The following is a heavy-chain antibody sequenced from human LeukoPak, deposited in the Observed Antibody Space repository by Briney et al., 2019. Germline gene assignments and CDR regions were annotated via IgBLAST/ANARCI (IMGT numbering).Heavy chain of an antibody. CDR3: AKASGEWQLVPGIDY. D-gene: IGHD6-6*01. CDR1: GFTFSSYG. CDR2: IWYDGSNK. V-gene: IGHV3-33*06. J-gene: IGHJ4*02. Sequence: HPGRSLRLSCAASGFTFSSYGMHWVRQAPGKGLEWVAVIWYDGSNKYYADSVKGRFTISRDNSKNTLYLQMNSLRAEDTAVYYCAKASGEWQLVPGIDYWGQGTLVTVSS.